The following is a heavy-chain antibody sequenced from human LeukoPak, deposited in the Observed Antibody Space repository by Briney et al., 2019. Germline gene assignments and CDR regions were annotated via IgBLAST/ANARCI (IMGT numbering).Heavy chain of an antibody. D-gene: IGHD2-21*02. CDR3: ARGDDFSGDY. J-gene: IGHJ4*02. Sequence: PGGSLRLSCTAFGFTFSTYWMSWVRQAPGKGLEWVANIHPDGNEKYHVDSVKGRFTISRDNAKNSLYLQMNSLRVEDTAVYYCARGDDFSGDYWGQGTLVTVSS. CDR2: IHPDGNEK. CDR1: GFTFSTYW. V-gene: IGHV3-7*04.